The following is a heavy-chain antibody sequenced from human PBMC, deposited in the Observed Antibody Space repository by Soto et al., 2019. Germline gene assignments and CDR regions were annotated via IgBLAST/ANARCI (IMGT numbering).Heavy chain of an antibody. CDR3: ARGRYGDY. J-gene: IGHJ4*02. D-gene: IGHD1-1*01. V-gene: IGHV1-18*01. Sequence: QVHLVQSGAEVKKPGASVKVSCKGSGYGFTTYGITWVRPAPGQGLEWMAWISAHNGNTNYVQKLQGRVTVTRDTFASTAYMQLRSLRSDDTAVYYCARGRYGDYWGQGALVTVSS. CDR1: GYGFTTYG. CDR2: ISAHNGNT.